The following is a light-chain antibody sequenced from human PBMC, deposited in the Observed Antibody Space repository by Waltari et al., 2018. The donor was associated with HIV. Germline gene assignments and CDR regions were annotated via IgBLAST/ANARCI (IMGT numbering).Light chain of an antibody. J-gene: IGLJ2*01. V-gene: IGLV3-25*03. CDR3: QSSDTSGTY. Sequence: SVSLGQTARITCSGDALPQLFAYWFQQKSGQAPVLLIFKDTERQTGIPARFFGSSSGTVATLTISGVRAEDEADYYCQSSDTSGTYFGGGTKLTVL. CDR2: KDT. CDR1: ALPQLF.